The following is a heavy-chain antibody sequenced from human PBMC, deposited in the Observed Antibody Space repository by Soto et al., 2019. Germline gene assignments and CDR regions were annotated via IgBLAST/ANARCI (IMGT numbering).Heavy chain of an antibody. CDR2: ITPVFGTP. V-gene: IGHV1-69*01. J-gene: IGHJ6*02. CDR1: GGTFRTTA. Sequence: QVHLVQSGAEVKKPGSSVKVSCKISGGTFRTTAISWVRQAPGPGREWMGEITPVFGTPDYAKKFKGRITITADESTSTVYMDLSSMRSEDTAVYYCARGGLVITDFYYGLDVWGQGTTVTVSS. D-gene: IGHD3-9*01. CDR3: ARGGLVITDFYYGLDV.